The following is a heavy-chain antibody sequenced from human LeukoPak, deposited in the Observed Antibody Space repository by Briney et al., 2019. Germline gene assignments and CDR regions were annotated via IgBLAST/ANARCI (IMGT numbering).Heavy chain of an antibody. CDR3: AKDRTYSSGWAFDY. Sequence: PGGSLRLSCAASGFTFSSYAMSWVRQAPGKGLEWVSAISGSGGSTYYADSVKGRFTISRDNSTNTLCLQTNSLRAEDTAVYYCAKDRTYSSGWAFDYWGQGTLVTVSS. D-gene: IGHD6-19*01. CDR2: ISGSGGST. V-gene: IGHV3-23*01. CDR1: GFTFSSYA. J-gene: IGHJ4*02.